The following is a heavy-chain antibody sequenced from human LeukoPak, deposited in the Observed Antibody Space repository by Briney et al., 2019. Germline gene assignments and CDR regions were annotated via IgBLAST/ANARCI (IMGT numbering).Heavy chain of an antibody. CDR3: AGRYYYDGSPPSDY. V-gene: IGHV4-4*07. J-gene: IGHJ4*02. Sequence: PSETLSLTCTVSGGSISSYYWSWIRQPAGKGLEWIGRIHTSGSPNYNPSLKSRVTMSVDTSKNQFSLKLSSVTAADTAVYYCAGRYYYDGSPPSDYWGQGTLVTVSS. CDR1: GGSISSYY. CDR2: IHTSGSP. D-gene: IGHD3-22*01.